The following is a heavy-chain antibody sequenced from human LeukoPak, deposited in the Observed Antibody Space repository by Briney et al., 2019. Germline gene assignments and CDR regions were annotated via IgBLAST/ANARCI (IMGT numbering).Heavy chain of an antibody. CDR3: AAGRRDDYVWGSYRHDY. CDR2: ISSSSSYI. Sequence: GGSLRLSCAASGFTFSSYSMNWVRQAPGKGLEWVSSISSSSSYIYYADSVKGRFTISRDNAKNSLYLQMNSLRAEDTALYYCAAGRRDDYVWGSYRHDYWGQGTLVTVSS. CDR1: GFTFSSYS. J-gene: IGHJ4*02. D-gene: IGHD3-16*02. V-gene: IGHV3-21*04.